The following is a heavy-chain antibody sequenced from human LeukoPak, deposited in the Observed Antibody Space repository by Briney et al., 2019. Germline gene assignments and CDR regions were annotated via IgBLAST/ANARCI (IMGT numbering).Heavy chain of an antibody. D-gene: IGHD3-3*01. CDR3: ARGGSVFGVVTSLYYYGMDV. CDR2: IYHSGST. CDR1: GGSISSGGYS. V-gene: IGHV4-30-2*01. J-gene: IGHJ6*02. Sequence: TSETLSLTCAVSGGSISSGGYSWSWIRQPPGKGLEWIGYIYHSGSTYYNPSLKSRVTISVDRSKNQFSLKLSSVTAADTAVYYCARGGSVFGVVTSLYYYGMDVWGQGTTVTVSS.